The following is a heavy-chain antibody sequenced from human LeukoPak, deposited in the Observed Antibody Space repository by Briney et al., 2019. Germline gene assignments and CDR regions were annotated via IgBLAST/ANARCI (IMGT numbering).Heavy chain of an antibody. J-gene: IGHJ6*02. V-gene: IGHV3-74*03. CDR3: VRDSGRALEV. CDR1: EFIFSNYW. Sequence: GGSLRLSCAASEFIFSNYWMFWIRQTPGEGLQYVSLINTDGSRTEYADSEKRRFTISRDNAKNTLYLQMSSLRAEDTAVYYCVRDSGRALEVWGQGTPVTVSS. CDR2: INTDGSRT.